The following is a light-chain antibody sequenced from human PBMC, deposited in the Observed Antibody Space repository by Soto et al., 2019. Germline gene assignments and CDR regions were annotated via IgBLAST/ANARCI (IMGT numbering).Light chain of an antibody. CDR3: QQYNSYPPYT. CDR1: QSISSW. Sequence: DIQRTECPSTLSASVGDRVTITCRASQSISSWLAWYQQKAGKAPKLLIYKASSLESGVPARFSGSGSGTEFTLTISSLQPDDFATYYCQQYNSYPPYTFGQGTKLEIK. CDR2: KAS. V-gene: IGKV1-5*03. J-gene: IGKJ2*01.